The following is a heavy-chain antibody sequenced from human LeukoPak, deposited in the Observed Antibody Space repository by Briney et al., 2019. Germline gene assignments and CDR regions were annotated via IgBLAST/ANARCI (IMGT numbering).Heavy chain of an antibody. V-gene: IGHV3-21*01. J-gene: IGHJ3*01. Sequence: PGGSLRLSCAASGFTFSSYSMNWVRQAPGKGLEWVSSISSSSSYIYYADSVKGRFTISRENAQNLLFLQLNSLRVEDTAVYYCARSRADSLDFWGRGTMVTVSS. CDR3: ARSRADSLDF. CDR1: GFTFSSYS. CDR2: ISSSSSYI.